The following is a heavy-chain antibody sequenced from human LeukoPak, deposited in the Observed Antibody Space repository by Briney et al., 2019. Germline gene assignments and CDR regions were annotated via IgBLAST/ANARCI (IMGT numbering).Heavy chain of an antibody. D-gene: IGHD3-22*01. Sequence: SQTLSLTCAVSGGSISSGGYSWSWIRQPPGKGLEWIGYIYHSGSTYYNPSLKSRVTISVDTSKNQFSLKLSSVTAADTAVYYCARDNGIESKYYYDSSGYDYWGQGTLVTVFS. CDR1: GGSISSGGYS. J-gene: IGHJ4*02. CDR3: ARDNGIESKYYYDSSGYDY. V-gene: IGHV4-30-2*01. CDR2: IYHSGST.